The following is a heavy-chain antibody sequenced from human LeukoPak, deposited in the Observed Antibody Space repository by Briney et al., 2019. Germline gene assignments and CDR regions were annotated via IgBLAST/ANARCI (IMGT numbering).Heavy chain of an antibody. D-gene: IGHD1-1*01. CDR3: TRSCTGTRLYYFDY. J-gene: IGHJ4*02. CDR2: TRKKANSYTT. V-gene: IGHV3-72*01. Sequence: PGGSLRLSRTASGFTFSDYYMDWVRQAPGKGLEWVGRTRKKANSYTTEYAACVKGRFTISRDDSKYLLYLQMNSLTSDDTAVYYCTRSCTGTRLYYFDYWGQGTLVTVSS. CDR1: GFTFSDYY.